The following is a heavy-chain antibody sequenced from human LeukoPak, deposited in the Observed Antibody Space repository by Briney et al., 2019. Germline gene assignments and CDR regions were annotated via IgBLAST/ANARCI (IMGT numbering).Heavy chain of an antibody. CDR1: GFTFSDYY. Sequence: GGSLRLSCAGSGFTFSDYYMNWIRQAPGKGLEWVAFIRSDGSNKDYADSVKGRFTISRDNSKNTLYLQMNSLRADDTAVYYCAKNGIVGATTLDYWGQGTLVTVSS. J-gene: IGHJ4*02. CDR2: IRSDGSNK. V-gene: IGHV3-30*02. D-gene: IGHD1-26*01. CDR3: AKNGIVGATTLDY.